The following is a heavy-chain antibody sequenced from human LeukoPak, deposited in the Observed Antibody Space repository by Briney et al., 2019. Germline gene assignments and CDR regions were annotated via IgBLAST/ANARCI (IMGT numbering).Heavy chain of an antibody. CDR3: ARDYYGSGSYYNSDAFDI. CDR1: GYTFSNYG. Sequence: GASVKVSCKASGYTFSNYGISWVRQAPGPGLEWMGWISAYNGNTNYAQKLQGRVTMTTDTSTSTAYMELRSLRSDDTAVYYCARDYYGSGSYYNSDAFDIWGQGTMVTVSS. V-gene: IGHV1-18*01. CDR2: ISAYNGNT. J-gene: IGHJ3*02. D-gene: IGHD3-10*01.